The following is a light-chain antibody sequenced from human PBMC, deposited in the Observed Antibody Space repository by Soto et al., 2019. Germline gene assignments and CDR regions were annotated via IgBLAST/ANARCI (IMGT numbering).Light chain of an antibody. CDR2: KAS. CDR1: QKISSW. CDR3: QQYEDYYI. Sequence: DIQMTQSPSTLSASVGDRVTITCRASQKISSWLAWYQQKPGKAPKLLIYKASTLESGAPSRFSGSGSGTEFTLTISSLQPDDFATYYCQQYEDYYIFGQGTKLEIK. J-gene: IGKJ2*01. V-gene: IGKV1-5*03.